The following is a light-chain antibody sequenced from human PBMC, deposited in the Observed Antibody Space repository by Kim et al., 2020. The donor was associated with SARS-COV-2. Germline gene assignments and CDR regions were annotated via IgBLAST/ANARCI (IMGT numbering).Light chain of an antibody. CDR2: QDT. Sequence: VAPGQTASSTCYGHKLGDKFSCWYQQKPCQSLVLYINQDTKRPTRIPERFSGSNSGNTATLTVSGTQAMDEADYYCQEWDSSTVVFGGGTQLTVL. CDR1: KLGDKF. V-gene: IGLV3-1*01. J-gene: IGLJ2*01. CDR3: QEWDSSTVV.